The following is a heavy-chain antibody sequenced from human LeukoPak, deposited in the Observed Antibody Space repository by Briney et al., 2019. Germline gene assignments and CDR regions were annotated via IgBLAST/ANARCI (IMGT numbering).Heavy chain of an antibody. CDR3: AKDSSSSNYYYGMDV. D-gene: IGHD6-6*01. CDR2: ISSSSSYM. J-gene: IGHJ6*02. Sequence: PGGSLRLSCAASGLTFSSYRMNWVRQAPGKGLELVSSISSSSSYMYYADSVKGRFIISRDNAKNSLYLQMNSLRAEDTAVFYCAKDSSSSNYYYGMDVWGQGTTVTVSS. V-gene: IGHV3-21*01. CDR1: GLTFSSYR.